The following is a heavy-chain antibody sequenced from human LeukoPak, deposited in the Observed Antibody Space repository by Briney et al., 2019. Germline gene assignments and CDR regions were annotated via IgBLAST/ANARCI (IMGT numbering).Heavy chain of an antibody. D-gene: IGHD3-9*01. V-gene: IGHV1-18*01. CDR1: GYTFTSYG. CDR3: ATSRETYYDILTGYYPRGYFDY. CDR2: ISVYNGNT. J-gene: IGHJ4*02. Sequence: ASVKVSCKASGYTFTSYGISWVRQAPGQGLEWMGWISVYNGNTNYAQKLQGRVTMTTDTSTSTAYVELRSLRSDDTAVYYCATSRETYYDILTGYYPRGYFDYWGQGTLVTVSS.